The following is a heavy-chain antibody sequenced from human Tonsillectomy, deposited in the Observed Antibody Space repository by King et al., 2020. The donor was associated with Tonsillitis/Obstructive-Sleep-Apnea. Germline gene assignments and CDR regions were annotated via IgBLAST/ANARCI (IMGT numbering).Heavy chain of an antibody. Sequence: VQLVESGAEVKKPGASVKVSCKASGYTFTSYYMHWVRQAPGQGLEWMGIINPSGGSTRYAQKFQGRVTMTRDTSTSTVYMELSSLRSEDTAVYYCARAGDYVGGYNWLEPWGQGTLVTVSS. D-gene: IGHD4-17*01. CDR2: INPSGGST. CDR1: GYTFTSYY. V-gene: IGHV1-46*01. CDR3: ARAGDYVGGYNWLEP. J-gene: IGHJ5*02.